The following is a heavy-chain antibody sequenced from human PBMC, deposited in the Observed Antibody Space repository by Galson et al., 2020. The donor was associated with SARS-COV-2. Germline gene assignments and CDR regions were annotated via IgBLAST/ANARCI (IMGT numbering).Heavy chain of an antibody. CDR2: IKQDGSEK. J-gene: IGHJ6*02. Sequence: GESLKISCAASGFTFSSYWMSWVRQAPGKGLEWVANIKQDGSEKYYVDSVTGRFTISRDNAKNSLYLQMNSLRAEDTAVYYCARDRDGHYYYGMDVWGQGTTVTVSS. D-gene: IGHD4-17*01. V-gene: IGHV3-7*01. CDR3: ARDRDGHYYYGMDV. CDR1: GFTFSSYW.